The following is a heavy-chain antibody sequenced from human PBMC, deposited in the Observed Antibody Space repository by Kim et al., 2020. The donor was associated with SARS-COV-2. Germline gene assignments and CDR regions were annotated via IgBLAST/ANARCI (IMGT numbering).Heavy chain of an antibody. V-gene: IGHV3-15*01. Sequence: AAPVTGRFTNSRDDSKNTLYLQMNRLKTEDTAVYYCTTDVTITMMVHDDYWGQGTLVTVSS. CDR3: TTDVTITMMVHDDY. J-gene: IGHJ4*02. D-gene: IGHD3-22*01.